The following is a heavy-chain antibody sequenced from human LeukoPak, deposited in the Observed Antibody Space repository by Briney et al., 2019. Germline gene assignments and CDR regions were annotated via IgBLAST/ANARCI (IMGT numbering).Heavy chain of an antibody. CDR3: ARGDCSSGSCSPPLDY. J-gene: IGHJ4*02. V-gene: IGHV1-3*03. CDR1: GYTFTSYA. Sequence: GTSVKVSCKASGYTFTSYAMHWVRQAPGQRLEWMGWINAGNGNTKYSQEFQGRVTITRDTSASTAYMELSSLRSEDMAVYYCARGDCSSGSCSPPLDYWGQGTLVTVSS. D-gene: IGHD2-15*01. CDR2: INAGNGNT.